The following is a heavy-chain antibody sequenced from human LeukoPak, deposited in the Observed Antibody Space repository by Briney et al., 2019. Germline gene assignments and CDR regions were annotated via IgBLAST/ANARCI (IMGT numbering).Heavy chain of an antibody. CDR3: ARDRGQWLDLLGVCDY. D-gene: IGHD6-19*01. V-gene: IGHV1-2*06. Sequence: GASVKVSCKASGYTFTGYYMHWMRQAPGQGLEWMGRINPNSGGTNYAQKFQGRVTMTRDTSISTAYMELSRLRSDDTAVYYCARDRGQWLDLLGVCDYWGQGTLVTVSS. CDR1: GYTFTGYY. J-gene: IGHJ4*02. CDR2: INPNSGGT.